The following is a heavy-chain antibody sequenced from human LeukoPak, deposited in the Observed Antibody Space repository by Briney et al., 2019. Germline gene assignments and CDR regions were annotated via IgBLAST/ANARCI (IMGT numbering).Heavy chain of an antibody. D-gene: IGHD1-7*01. CDR1: GFTFSSYW. Sequence: QTGGSLRLSCAASGFTFSSYWMSWVRQAPGKGLEWVANIKQDGREKYYVDSVKGRFTISRDNAKNSLYLQMNSLRAEDTATYYCVTEMELGLTSDGFDYWGQGIPVTVSS. V-gene: IGHV3-7*01. J-gene: IGHJ4*02. CDR3: VTEMELGLTSDGFDY. CDR2: IKQDGREK.